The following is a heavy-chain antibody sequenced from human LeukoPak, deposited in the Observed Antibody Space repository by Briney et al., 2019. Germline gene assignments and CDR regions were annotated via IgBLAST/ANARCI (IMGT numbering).Heavy chain of an antibody. J-gene: IGHJ4*02. CDR3: AKDLVYSYGYEGDY. CDR1: GFTFSSYA. Sequence: GGSLRLSCAAAGFTFSSYAMSWVRQAPGKGLEWVSAISGSGGSTYYADSVKGRFTISRDNSKNTLYLQMNSLRAEDTAVYYCAKDLVYSYGYEGDYWGQGTLVTVSS. D-gene: IGHD5-18*01. V-gene: IGHV3-23*01. CDR2: ISGSGGST.